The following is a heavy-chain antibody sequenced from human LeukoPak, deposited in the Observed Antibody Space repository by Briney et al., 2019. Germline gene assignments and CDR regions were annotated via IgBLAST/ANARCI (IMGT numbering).Heavy chain of an antibody. CDR2: IYHSGST. D-gene: IGHD5-12*01. CDR3: AIKVGGGYSGYGVRDNSFDY. Sequence: SQTLSLTCTVSRGSISSGGYDWSWIRQPPGKGLEWIEYIYHSGSTYYNPSLKSRVTISVDRSKNQFSLKLSSVTAADTAVYYCAIKVGGGYSGYGVRDNSFDYWGPGTLVTVSS. CDR1: RGSISSGGYD. V-gene: IGHV4-30-2*01. J-gene: IGHJ4*02.